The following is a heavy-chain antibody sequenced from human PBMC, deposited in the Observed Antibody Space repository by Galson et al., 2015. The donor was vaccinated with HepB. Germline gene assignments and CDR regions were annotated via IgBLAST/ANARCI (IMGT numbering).Heavy chain of an antibody. CDR3: ASRPTSAAGPFDY. J-gene: IGHJ4*02. CDR1: GHSVTNYW. V-gene: IGHV5-51*03. D-gene: IGHD6-13*01. CDR2: IYPFDSDT. Sequence: QSGAEVKKPGESRKISCKASGHSVTNYWIGWVRQMPGKGLELMGIIYPFDSDTTYSPPFQGQVTISADKSINTAYLQWSSLKASDTAMYFCASRPTSAAGPFDYWGQGTLVTVSS.